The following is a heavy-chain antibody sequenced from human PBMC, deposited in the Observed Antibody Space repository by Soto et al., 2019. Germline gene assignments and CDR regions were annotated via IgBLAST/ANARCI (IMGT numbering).Heavy chain of an antibody. CDR3: TRDPLRAVDGYDAFDI. CDR2: IWNEGSNK. V-gene: IGHV3-33*01. J-gene: IGHJ3*02. CDR1: GFTLSSYV. Sequence: GGSLRLSCAASGFTLSSYVMLRVRQAHGNGLKRGAVIWNEGSNKYYADSVKSRYTISRDDSKNTVYLQMNSLGAEDTAVYYCTRDPLRAVDGYDAFDIFGQGTSVIASS. D-gene: IGHD6-19*01.